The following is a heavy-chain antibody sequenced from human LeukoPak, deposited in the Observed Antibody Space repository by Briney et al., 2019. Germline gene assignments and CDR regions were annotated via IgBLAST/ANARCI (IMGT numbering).Heavy chain of an antibody. J-gene: IGHJ4*02. CDR3: ARGGGIPVAGASDY. CDR1: GYTFTSYY. CDR2: INPNRVST. D-gene: IGHD6-19*01. V-gene: IGHV1-46*01. Sequence: ASVKVSCKASGYTFTSYYIHWVRQAPGQGLEWMGIINPNRVSTSYAQKFQGRVTMTRDTSTSTVYMEMSSLRSEDTAVYYCARGGGIPVAGASDYWGQGTLVTVSS.